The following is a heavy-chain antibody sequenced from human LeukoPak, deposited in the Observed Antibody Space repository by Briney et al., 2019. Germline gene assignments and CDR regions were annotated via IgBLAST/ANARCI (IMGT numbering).Heavy chain of an antibody. Sequence: PSESLSLTCTVSGGSISSYYWSWIRQPPGKGLEWIGYTYYSGSTNYNPSLKSRVTISLDTSKNQFSLKLSSVTTADTAVYYCAGDEEMAIIRFPHWGRGTLVTVSS. D-gene: IGHD5-24*01. CDR3: AGDEEMAIIRFPH. CDR2: TYYSGST. V-gene: IGHV4-59*01. J-gene: IGHJ4*02. CDR1: GGSISSYY.